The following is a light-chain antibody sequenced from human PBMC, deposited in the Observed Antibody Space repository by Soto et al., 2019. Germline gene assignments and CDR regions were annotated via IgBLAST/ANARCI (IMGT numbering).Light chain of an antibody. CDR3: SSYTSSSTFYV. CDR1: SSDVGGYNY. CDR2: DVS. V-gene: IGLV2-14*01. Sequence: SVLTHPASVSGSPGQSITISCTGTSSDVGGYNYVSWYQQHPGKAPKLMIYDVSNRPSGVSNRFSGSKSGNTASLTISGLQAEDEADYYCSSYTSSSTFYVFGTGTKVTVL. J-gene: IGLJ1*01.